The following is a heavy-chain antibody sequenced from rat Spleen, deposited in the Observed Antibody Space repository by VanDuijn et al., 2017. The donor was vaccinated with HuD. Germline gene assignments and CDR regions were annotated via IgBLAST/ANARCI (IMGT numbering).Heavy chain of an antibody. V-gene: IGHV5-29*01. D-gene: IGHD1-9*01. CDR3: ARRHYGYTDYFDY. Sequence: EVQLVESGGGLVQPGSPLKLSCAASGFIFSDYYMAWVRQAPTRGLEWVATFSYDGRSTYYRDSVKGRFTISRDNAMSTLYLQMDSLRSEDTATYYCARRHYGYTDYFDYWGQGVMVTVSS. J-gene: IGHJ2*01. CDR2: FSYDGRST. CDR1: GFIFSDYY.